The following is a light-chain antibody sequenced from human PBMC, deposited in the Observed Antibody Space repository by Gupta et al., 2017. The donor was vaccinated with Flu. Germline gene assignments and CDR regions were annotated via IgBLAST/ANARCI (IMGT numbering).Light chain of an antibody. J-gene: IGLJ3*02. Sequence: QSALTQPASVSGSPGQSITISCTGTSSDVGGYNYVSWFQQHPGTAPKLMIYEVSHRPSGVSSRFSGSKSGNTASLTISGLQAEDEADYYCTSYTSSSTWVFGGGTKLTVL. CDR2: EVS. V-gene: IGLV2-14*01. CDR3: TSYTSSSTWV. CDR1: SSDVGGYNY.